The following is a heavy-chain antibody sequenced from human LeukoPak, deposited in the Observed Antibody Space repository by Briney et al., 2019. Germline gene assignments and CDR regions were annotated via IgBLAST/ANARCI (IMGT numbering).Heavy chain of an antibody. CDR3: ARGQRLVRGVDY. CDR2: IYYSGST. V-gene: IGHV4-30-4*08. CDR1: GGSISSGDYY. J-gene: IGHJ4*02. D-gene: IGHD3-10*01. Sequence: SETLSLTCTVSGGSISSGDYYWSWIRQPPGKGLEWIGYIYYSGSTNYNPSLKSRVTISVDTSKNQFSLKLSSVTAADTAVYYCARGQRLVRGVDYWGQGTLVTVSS.